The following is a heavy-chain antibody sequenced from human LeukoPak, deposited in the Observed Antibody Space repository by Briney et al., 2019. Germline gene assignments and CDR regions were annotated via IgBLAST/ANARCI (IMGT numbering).Heavy chain of an antibody. CDR2: IYYTGST. D-gene: IGHD3-16*01. Sequence: PSETLSLTCTVSGGSVTSYYWNWIRQSPEKGLEWIGYIYYTGSTNYNPSLASRVTISVDTSKNQVSLILRSVTAADTAVYYCARERDSTYYAQGLFHLWGQGTLVAVSS. CDR1: GGSVTSYY. J-gene: IGHJ5*02. V-gene: IGHV4-59*02. CDR3: ARERDSTYYAQGLFHL.